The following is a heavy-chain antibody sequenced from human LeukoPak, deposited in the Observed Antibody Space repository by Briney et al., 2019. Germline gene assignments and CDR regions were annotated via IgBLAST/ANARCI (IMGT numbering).Heavy chain of an antibody. J-gene: IGHJ4*02. D-gene: IGHD2-15*01. CDR1: GGSFSGYY. Sequence: SETLSLTCAVYGGSFSGYYWSWIRQPPGKGLEWIGEINHSGSTNYNPSLKSRVTISVDTSKNQFSLKLSSVTAADTAVYYCARGRYCSGGSCPSHYWGQGTLVTVPS. V-gene: IGHV4-34*01. CDR3: ARGRYCSGGSCPSHY. CDR2: INHSGST.